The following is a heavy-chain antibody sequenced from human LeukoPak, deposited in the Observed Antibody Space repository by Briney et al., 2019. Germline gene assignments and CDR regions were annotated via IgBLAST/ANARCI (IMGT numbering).Heavy chain of an antibody. Sequence: ASVKVSCKASGYTFTGYYVHWVRQAPGQGLEWMGRINPNSGGTNYAQKFQGRVTMTRDTSISTAYMELSRLRSDDTAVYYCASFAPGIAVAAQPRRFDYWGQGTLVTVSS. CDR2: INPNSGGT. D-gene: IGHD6-19*01. J-gene: IGHJ4*02. CDR1: GYTFTGYY. CDR3: ASFAPGIAVAAQPRRFDY. V-gene: IGHV1-2*06.